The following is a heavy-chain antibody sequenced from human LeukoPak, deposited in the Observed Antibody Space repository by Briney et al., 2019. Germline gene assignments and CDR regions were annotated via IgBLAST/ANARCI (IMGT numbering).Heavy chain of an antibody. V-gene: IGHV3-21*01. CDR3: ARSWASEGYFAY. J-gene: IGHJ4*02. CDR2: LSSSSRYI. D-gene: IGHD1-26*01. Sequence: PGGSMTPSCAVSGFTFSSLSMNWVRQAPGKGLGWVSSLSSSSRYIYYAASVKGRFIICRDNAKNSLYLQMRGLRAEDTAVYYCARSWASEGYFAYWGQGTLVTVSS. CDR1: GFTFSSLS.